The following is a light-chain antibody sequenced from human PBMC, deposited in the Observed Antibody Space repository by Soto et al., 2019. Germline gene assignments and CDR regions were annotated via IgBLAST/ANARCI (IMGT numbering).Light chain of an antibody. Sequence: QSALTQPPSASGSPGQSVTISCTGTSSDVGGYNYVSWYQQHPGKAPKLIIFEVTKRPSGVPDRFSGSKSGNTASLTVSGLQPEDEADYYCSLYAGSNTVVFGGRTKVTVL. CDR1: SSDVGGYNY. V-gene: IGLV2-8*01. CDR3: SLYAGSNTVV. J-gene: IGLJ2*01. CDR2: EVT.